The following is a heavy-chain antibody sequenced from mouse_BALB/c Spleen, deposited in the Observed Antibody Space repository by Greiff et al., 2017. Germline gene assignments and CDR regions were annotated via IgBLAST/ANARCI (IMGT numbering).Heavy chain of an antibody. CDR2: ISTYYGDA. CDR1: GYTFTDYA. CDR3: ARGEDYGYDVDY. J-gene: IGHJ2*01. Sequence: VQLQQSGAELVRPGVSVKISCKGSGYTFTDYAMHWVKQSHAKSLEWIGVISTYYGDASYNQKFKGKATMTVDKSSSTAYMELARLTSEDSAIYYCARGEDYGYDVDYWGQGTTLTVSS. V-gene: IGHV1S137*01. D-gene: IGHD1-2*01.